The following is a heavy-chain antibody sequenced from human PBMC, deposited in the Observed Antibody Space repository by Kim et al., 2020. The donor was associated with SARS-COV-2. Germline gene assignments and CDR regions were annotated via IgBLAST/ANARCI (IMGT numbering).Heavy chain of an antibody. CDR3: ARRLVVAASNWFDP. Sequence: PSLKSPVTRSVDTSKNQFSLKLSSVTAADTAVYYCARRLVVAASNWFDPCGQGTLVTVSS. J-gene: IGHJ5*02. D-gene: IGHD2-15*01. V-gene: IGHV4-39*01.